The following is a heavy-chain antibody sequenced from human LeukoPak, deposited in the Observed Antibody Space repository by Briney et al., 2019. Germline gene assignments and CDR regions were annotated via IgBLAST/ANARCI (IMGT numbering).Heavy chain of an antibody. V-gene: IGHV3-30*02. J-gene: IGHJ4*02. CDR1: GFTFSSYG. CDR2: IHHDGSNK. Sequence: GGSLRLSCAASGFTFSSYGMHWVRQAPGKGLDWVAFIHHDGSNKYYADSVRGRFTISRDNAKNSLYLQMNSLRAEDTAVYYCARGEYGSGSYHIDYWGQGTLVTVSS. D-gene: IGHD3-10*01. CDR3: ARGEYGSGSYHIDY.